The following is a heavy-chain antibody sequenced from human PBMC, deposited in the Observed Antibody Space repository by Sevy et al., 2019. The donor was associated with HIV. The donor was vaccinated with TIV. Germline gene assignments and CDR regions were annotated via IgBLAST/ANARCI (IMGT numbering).Heavy chain of an antibody. V-gene: IGHV1-2*06. J-gene: IGHJ4*02. Sequence: ASVKVSCKASGYTFTGYYMHWVRQAPGQGLEWMGRINPNSGGTNYAQKFQGRVTMTRDTSISTAYMERSRLRSDDTAVYYCARVSQGYGSGSYYIDYWGQGTLVTVSS. CDR3: ARVSQGYGSGSYYIDY. CDR1: GYTFTGYY. CDR2: INPNSGGT. D-gene: IGHD3-10*01.